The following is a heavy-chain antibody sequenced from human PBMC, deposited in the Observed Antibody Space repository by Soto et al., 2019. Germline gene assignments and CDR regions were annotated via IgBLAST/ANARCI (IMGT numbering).Heavy chain of an antibody. J-gene: IGHJ4*02. CDR2: ISQSGNT. D-gene: IGHD6-6*01. Sequence: QVQLHQWGAGLLKPSETLSLACSIYSGSFSGYYWSWIRQPPGKGLEWIGEISQSGNTNYSPSLKSRVSISIDTSMKRFSLNLASVSAADTAVYYCARAPKVSGSSQTRPDFWGQGTLVTVSS. CDR3: ARAPKVSGSSQTRPDF. CDR1: SGSFSGYY. V-gene: IGHV4-34*01.